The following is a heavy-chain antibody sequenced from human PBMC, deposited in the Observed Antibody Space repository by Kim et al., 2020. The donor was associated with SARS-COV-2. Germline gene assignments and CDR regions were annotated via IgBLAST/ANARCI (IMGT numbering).Heavy chain of an antibody. CDR1: GFTFSSYA. V-gene: IGHV3-23*03. CDR3: AKDTHDYGDLYFDY. CDR2: IYSGGSST. D-gene: IGHD4-17*01. Sequence: GGSLRRSCAASGFTFSSYAMSWVRQAPGKGLEWVSVIYSGGSSTYYADSVKGRFTISRDNSKNTLYLQMNSLRAEDTAVYYCAKDTHDYGDLYFDYWGQGTLVTVSS. J-gene: IGHJ4*02.